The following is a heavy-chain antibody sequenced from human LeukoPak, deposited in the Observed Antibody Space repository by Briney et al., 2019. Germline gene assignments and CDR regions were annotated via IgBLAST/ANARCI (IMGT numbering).Heavy chain of an antibody. V-gene: IGHV4-30-4*01. J-gene: IGHJ4*02. Sequence: SETLSLTCTVSGGSISSGDYYWSRIRQPPGKGLEWIGYIYYSGSTYYNPSLKSRVTISVDTSKNQFSLKLSSVTAADTAVYYCASSGYYLRKGIDYWGQGTLVTVSS. CDR1: GGSISSGDYY. D-gene: IGHD3-22*01. CDR2: IYYSGST. CDR3: ASSGYYLRKGIDY.